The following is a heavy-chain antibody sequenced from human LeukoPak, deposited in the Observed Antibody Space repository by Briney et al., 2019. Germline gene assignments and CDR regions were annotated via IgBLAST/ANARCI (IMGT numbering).Heavy chain of an antibody. Sequence: GGSLTLSCAASGFTFSSYAMSWVRQAPGKGLEWVSAISGSGGSTYYADSVKGRFTISSDNTKNTLYLQMNSLRAEDTAVYYCAPDLLWSGDYWGQGTLVTVSS. D-gene: IGHD3-16*01. CDR3: APDLLWSGDY. V-gene: IGHV3-23*01. CDR1: GFTFSSYA. CDR2: ISGSGGST. J-gene: IGHJ4*02.